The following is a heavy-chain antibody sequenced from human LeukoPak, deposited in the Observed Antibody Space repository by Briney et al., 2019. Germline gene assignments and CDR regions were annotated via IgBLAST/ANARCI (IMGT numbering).Heavy chain of an antibody. D-gene: IGHD3-3*01. CDR2: IYHSGST. CDR3: AKGGITIFGGSEGYFQH. J-gene: IGHJ1*01. V-gene: IGHV4-30-2*01. Sequence: PSQTLSLTCTVSGGSISSGGYYWSWIRQPPGKGLEWIGYIYHSGSTYYNPSLKSRVTISVDRSKNQFSLKLSSVTAADTAVYYCAKGGITIFGGSEGYFQHWGQGTLVTVSS. CDR1: GGSISSGGYY.